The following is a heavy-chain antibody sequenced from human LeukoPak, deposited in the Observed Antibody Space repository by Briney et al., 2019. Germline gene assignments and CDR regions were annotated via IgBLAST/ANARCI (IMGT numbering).Heavy chain of an antibody. CDR2: INHSGST. J-gene: IGHJ4*02. Sequence: SETLSLTCAVYGGSFSGYYWSWIRQPPGKGLEWIGEINHSGSTNYNPSLKSRVTISVDTSKNQFSLKLSSVTAADTAVYYCARGLYCDSSGYPEYWGQGTLVTVSS. D-gene: IGHD3-22*01. V-gene: IGHV4-34*01. CDR1: GGSFSGYY. CDR3: ARGLYCDSSGYPEY.